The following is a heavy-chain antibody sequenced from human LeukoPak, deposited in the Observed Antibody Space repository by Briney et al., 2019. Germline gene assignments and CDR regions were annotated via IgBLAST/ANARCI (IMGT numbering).Heavy chain of an antibody. CDR2: FDPEDGET. J-gene: IGHJ3*01. D-gene: IGHD2-2*01. Sequence: GASVKVSCKVSGYTLTELSMHWVRQAPGKGLEWMGGFDPEDGETIYAQKFQGRVTMTRDTSISTAYMELSRLRSDDTAVYYCAKRIDIAVVPEAATHQAFDVWGQGTMVTVSS. CDR3: AKRIDIAVVPEAATHQAFDV. CDR1: GYTLTELS. V-gene: IGHV1-24*01.